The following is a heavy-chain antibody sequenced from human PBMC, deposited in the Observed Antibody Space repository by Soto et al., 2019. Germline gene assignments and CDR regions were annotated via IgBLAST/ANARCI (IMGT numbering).Heavy chain of an antibody. CDR1: GYRFTAYW. Sequence: GESLKISCRTSGYRFTAYWIAWVRQMPGKGLEWMGIIFPSDSDTRYSPSFRGQVTISADRSTSTVFLPWASLKASDTAVYFCARKDKSGYFNWFDPWGEGTLVIVSS. V-gene: IGHV5-51*01. J-gene: IGHJ5*02. CDR3: ARKDKSGYFNWFDP. D-gene: IGHD3-22*01. CDR2: IFPSDSDT.